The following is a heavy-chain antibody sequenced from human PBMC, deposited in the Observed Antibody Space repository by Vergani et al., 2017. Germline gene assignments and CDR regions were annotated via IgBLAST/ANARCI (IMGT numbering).Heavy chain of an antibody. Sequence: QVPLVQSGAEVKKPGSSVKVSCKASGGTFSSYAISWVRQAPGQGLEWMGGIIPIFGTANYAQKFQGRVTITRDTSTSTVYVEVTSLRSDDTAVYYCAREPPLTGFFDYWGQGTLVTVSS. CDR3: AREPPLTGFFDY. D-gene: IGHD3-9*01. CDR1: GGTFSSYA. V-gene: IGHV1-69*06. J-gene: IGHJ4*02. CDR2: IIPIFGTA.